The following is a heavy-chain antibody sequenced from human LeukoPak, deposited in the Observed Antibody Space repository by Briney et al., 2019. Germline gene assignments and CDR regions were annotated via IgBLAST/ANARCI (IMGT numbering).Heavy chain of an antibody. CDR2: ITESGDNT. V-gene: IGHV3-23*01. CDR3: AKPISGGLAVTADWFHP. D-gene: IGHD6-19*01. CDR1: GFTFISSP. J-gene: IGHJ5*01. Sequence: GSLRLSCLTSGFTFISSPMTWVRQAPGKGLEWVSSITESGDNTYYTDPVKGRLTISRDNSKNTLYLQLNTLRADDTATYYCAKPISGGLAVTADWFHPWGQGTLVVVSS.